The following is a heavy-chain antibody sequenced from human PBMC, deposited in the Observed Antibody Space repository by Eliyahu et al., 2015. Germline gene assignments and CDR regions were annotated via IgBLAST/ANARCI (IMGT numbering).Heavy chain of an antibody. V-gene: IGHV5-51*01. J-gene: IGHJ5*02. CDR2: IYPGDSDT. CDR1: GXSFTXXW. D-gene: IGHD2-2*01. Sequence: EVQLVQSGAEEKKPGESLKISXKGSGXSFTXXWIGWVXQMPGXGLXWMGIIYPGDSDTRYSPSFQGQVTISADKSISTAYLQWSSLKASDTAMYYCARGEGYCSSTSCRNWFDPWGQGTLVTVSS. CDR3: ARGEGYCSSTSCRNWFDP.